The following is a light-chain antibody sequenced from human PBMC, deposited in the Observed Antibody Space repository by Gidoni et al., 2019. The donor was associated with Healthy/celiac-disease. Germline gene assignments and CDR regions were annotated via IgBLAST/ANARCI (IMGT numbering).Light chain of an antibody. CDR3: QQYYSTPRT. V-gene: IGKV4-1*01. CDR1: QSVLYSSNNKNY. CDR2: WAS. J-gene: IGKJ1*01. Sequence: DIVMTQSPHSLAVSLGERATINRKSSQSVLYSSNNKNYLAWYQQKPGQPPKLLIYWASTRESGVPDRFSGSGSGTDFTLTISSLQAEDVAVYYCQQYYSTPRTFGQGTKVEIK.